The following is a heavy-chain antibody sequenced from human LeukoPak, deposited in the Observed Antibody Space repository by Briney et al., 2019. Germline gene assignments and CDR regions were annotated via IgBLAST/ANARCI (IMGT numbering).Heavy chain of an antibody. V-gene: IGHV3-11*01. D-gene: IGHD2-15*01. Sequence: GXXLEXXXXISSSGSNIYYADSVKGRFTISRDNAKNSPYLQMNSLRAEDTAVYYCARDSCSSGSCPFGYWGQGTLVTVSS. CDR3: ARDSCSSGSCPFGY. J-gene: IGHJ4*02. CDR2: ISSSGSNI.